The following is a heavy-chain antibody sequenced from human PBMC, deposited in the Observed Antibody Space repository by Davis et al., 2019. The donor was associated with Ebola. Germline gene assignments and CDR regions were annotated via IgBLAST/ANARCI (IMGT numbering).Heavy chain of an antibody. J-gene: IGHJ4*02. Sequence: LSLTCAASGFTFSSYAMHWVRQAPGKGLEWVAVISYDGSNKYYADSVKGRFTISRDNSKNTLYLQMNSLRAEDTAVYYCARGEAAGTPFDYWGQGTLVTVSS. CDR3: ARGEAAGTPFDY. CDR2: ISYDGSNK. CDR1: GFTFSSYA. D-gene: IGHD6-13*01. V-gene: IGHV3-30-3*01.